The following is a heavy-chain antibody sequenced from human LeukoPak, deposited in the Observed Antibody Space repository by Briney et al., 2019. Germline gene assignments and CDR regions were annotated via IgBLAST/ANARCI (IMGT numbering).Heavy chain of an antibody. J-gene: IGHJ4*02. V-gene: IGHV3-23*01. Sequence: PGGSLRLSCAASGFTFSSYSMNWVRQAPGKGLECVSVISRGGISYYADSVKGRFTISRDNSKNTLYLQMNSLRAEDTAVYYCARDIGISNSWPYFDFWGRGTLVTVSS. CDR3: ARDIGISNSWPYFDF. CDR1: GFTFSSYS. CDR2: ISRGGIS. D-gene: IGHD6-13*01.